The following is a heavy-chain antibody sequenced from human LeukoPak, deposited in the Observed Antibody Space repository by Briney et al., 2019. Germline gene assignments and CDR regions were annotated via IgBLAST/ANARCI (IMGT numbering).Heavy chain of an antibody. CDR2: ISYDGSNK. D-gene: IGHD4-23*01. J-gene: IGHJ4*02. V-gene: IGHV3-30*18. CDR1: GFTFSSYG. CDR3: AKEFFAGGNSKASNDY. Sequence: PGGSLRLSCAASGFTFSSYGMHWIRQAPGKGLEWVAVISYDGSNKYYADSVKGRFTISRDNSKNTLYLQMNSLRAEDTAVYYCAKEFFAGGNSKASNDYWGQGTLVTVSS.